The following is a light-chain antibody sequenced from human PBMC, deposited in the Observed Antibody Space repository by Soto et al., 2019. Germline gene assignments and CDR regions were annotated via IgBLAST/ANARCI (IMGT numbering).Light chain of an antibody. J-gene: IGKJ1*01. V-gene: IGKV1-5*03. CDR1: QSISSW. CDR3: QQYNSYPWT. Sequence: DIPMTQSPSTLSASVGDRVTITCRASQSISSWLAWYQQKPGKAPKLLIYKASSLESGVTSRFSGSGSGTEFTLTISSLQPDDFATYYCQQYNSYPWTFGQGTKVEIK. CDR2: KAS.